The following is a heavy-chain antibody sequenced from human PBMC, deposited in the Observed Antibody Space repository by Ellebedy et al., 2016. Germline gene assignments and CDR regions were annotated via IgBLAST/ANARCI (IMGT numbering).Heavy chain of an antibody. CDR2: VSYNGDNT. CDR3: ARALAGSLYYFDD. Sequence: GGSLRLSXAASGFSLVNSAMTWVRQTPGKGLEWVSTVSYNGDNTFYADSVKGRFTISRDNSKNTLYLQMNSLRTEDTAVYFCARALAGSLYYFDDWGQGALVTVSS. CDR1: GFSLVNSA. J-gene: IGHJ4*02. D-gene: IGHD3-9*01. V-gene: IGHV3-23*01.